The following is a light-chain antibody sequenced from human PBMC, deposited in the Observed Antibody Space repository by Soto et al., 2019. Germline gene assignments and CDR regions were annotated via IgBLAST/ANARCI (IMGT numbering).Light chain of an antibody. CDR3: QQYNKWLT. V-gene: IGKV3-15*01. J-gene: IGKJ4*01. CDR1: QNVLNK. CDR2: VAS. Sequence: ELVVTQSPFPLSVSPGEPATLSCRARQNVLNKLTWYQVKSGKAPRLLIYVASTRATGIPIRFSGSGSGTDFSLTINSLKSEDFALYYCQQYNKWLTFGRGTKVEIK.